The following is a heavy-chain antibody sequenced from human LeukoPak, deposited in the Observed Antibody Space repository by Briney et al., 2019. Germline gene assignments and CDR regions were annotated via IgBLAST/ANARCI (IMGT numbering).Heavy chain of an antibody. V-gene: IGHV1-46*01. D-gene: IGHD4-17*01. Sequence: GASVNVSCTASGYTFTSYYMHWVRQAPGQGLEWMGIINPSGGSTSYAQKFQGRVTMTRDTSTSTVYMELSSLRSEDTAVYYCARMTTVTTATMGYWGQGTLVTVSS. J-gene: IGHJ4*02. CDR1: GYTFTSYY. CDR3: ARMTTVTTATMGY. CDR2: INPSGGST.